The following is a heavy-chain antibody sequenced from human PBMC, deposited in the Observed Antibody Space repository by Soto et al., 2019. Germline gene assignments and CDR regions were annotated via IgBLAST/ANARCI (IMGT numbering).Heavy chain of an antibody. J-gene: IGHJ6*02. V-gene: IGHV3-21*01. Sequence: EVQVVESGGGLVKPGGSLRLYCAASGFTFSNYNMNWVRQAPVKGLEWVSYITTSSIYKYYADSVKGRFTISRDNAENSLYLQMNSLRAEDTAVYYCARKGYGDYGPMDVWGQGTTVTVSS. CDR3: ARKGYGDYGPMDV. D-gene: IGHD4-17*01. CDR1: GFTFSNYN. CDR2: ITTSSIYK.